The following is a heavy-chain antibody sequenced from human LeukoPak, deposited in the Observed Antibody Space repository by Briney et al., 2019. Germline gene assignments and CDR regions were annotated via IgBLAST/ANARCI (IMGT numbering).Heavy chain of an antibody. CDR2: IYYSGTT. V-gene: IGHV4-39*01. D-gene: IGHD1-1*01. CDR3: ASHDLEGNYFDY. J-gene: IGHJ4*02. Sequence: SETLSLTCSVSRGSIISSSYYWGWLRQPPGKGLEWIGSIYYSGTTYYNSSLKSRVTISVDTSKNQFSLEVTSVTAADTAVYYCASHDLEGNYFDYWGRGTLVTVSS. CDR1: RGSIISSSYY.